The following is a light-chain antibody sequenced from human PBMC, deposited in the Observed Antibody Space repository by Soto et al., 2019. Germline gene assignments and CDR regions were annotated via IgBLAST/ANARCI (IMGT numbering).Light chain of an antibody. CDR1: QNVLYSSNNKNY. V-gene: IGKV4-1*01. CDR2: WAA. Sequence: DIVMTQSPDSLAVSLGERATINCKSIQNVLYSSNNKNYLGWYQQKPGQPPKLLIYWAATRESGVPDRFSGSGSGTDSTLTISCLQAEDLAVYYCQHYYHLYTFGQGTKLEIK. CDR3: QHYYHLYT. J-gene: IGKJ2*01.